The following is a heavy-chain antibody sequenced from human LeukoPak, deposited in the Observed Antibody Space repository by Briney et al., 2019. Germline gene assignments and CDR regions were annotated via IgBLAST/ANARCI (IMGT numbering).Heavy chain of an antibody. CDR2: IIPIFGSA. Sequence: ASVKVSCKASGGTFSSYAISWVRQAPGQGLEWMGGIIPIFGSANYAQKFQGRVTITTDESSSTAYMELSSLRSEDTAVYYCARAELRAFYFDYWGQGTLVTVSS. D-gene: IGHD1-26*01. CDR1: GGTFSSYA. J-gene: IGHJ4*02. CDR3: ARAELRAFYFDY. V-gene: IGHV1-69*05.